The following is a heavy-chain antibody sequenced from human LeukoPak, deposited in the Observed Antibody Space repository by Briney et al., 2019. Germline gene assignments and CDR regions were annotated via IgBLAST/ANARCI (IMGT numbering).Heavy chain of an antibody. Sequence: PSETLSLTCTVSGGSISSYYWSWIRQPAGKGLEWIGRIYTSGSTNYNPPLKSRVTMSVDTSKNQFSLKLSSVTAADTAVYYCARGPPYYDFWSGNNWFDPWGQGTLVTVSS. D-gene: IGHD3-3*01. CDR1: GGSISSYY. CDR2: IYTSGST. CDR3: ARGPPYYDFWSGNNWFDP. V-gene: IGHV4-4*07. J-gene: IGHJ5*02.